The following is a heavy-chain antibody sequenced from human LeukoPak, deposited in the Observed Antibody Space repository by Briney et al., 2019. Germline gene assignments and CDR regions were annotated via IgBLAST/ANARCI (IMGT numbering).Heavy chain of an antibody. Sequence: GGSLRLSCAASGFTFDDYGMSWVRQAPGKGLEWVSGINWNGGSTGYADSVKGRFTISRDNAKNSLYLQMNSLRAEDTALYYCARGGITIFGVVQFDYWGQGTLVTVSS. CDR3: ARGGITIFGVVQFDY. CDR2: INWNGGST. J-gene: IGHJ4*02. CDR1: GFTFDDYG. D-gene: IGHD3-3*01. V-gene: IGHV3-20*04.